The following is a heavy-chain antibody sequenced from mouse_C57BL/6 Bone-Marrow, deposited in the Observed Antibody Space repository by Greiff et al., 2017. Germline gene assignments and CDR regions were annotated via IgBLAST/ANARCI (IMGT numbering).Heavy chain of an antibody. Sequence: VKLQESGAELARPGASVKLSCKASGYTFTSYGISWVKQRTGQGLEWIGEIYPRSGNTYYNEKFKGKATLTADKSSSTAYMELRSLTSEDSAVYFCARWAFWGQGTTLTVSS. J-gene: IGHJ2*01. V-gene: IGHV1-81*01. D-gene: IGHD3-1*01. CDR3: ARWAF. CDR1: GYTFTSYG. CDR2: IYPRSGNT.